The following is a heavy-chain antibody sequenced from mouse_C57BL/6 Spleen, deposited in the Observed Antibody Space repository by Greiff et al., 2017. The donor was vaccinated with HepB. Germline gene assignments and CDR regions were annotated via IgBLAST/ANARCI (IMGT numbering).Heavy chain of an antibody. CDR2: ILPGSGST. D-gene: IGHD1-1*01. CDR1: GYTFTGYW. J-gene: IGHJ1*03. V-gene: IGHV1-9*01. Sequence: QVQLKQSGAELMKPGASVKLSCKATGYTFTGYWIEWVKQRPGHGLEWIGEILPGSGSTNYNEKFKGKATFTADTSSNTAYMQLSSLTTEDSAIYYCARTDYYGSSQVYWYFDVWGTGTTVTVSS. CDR3: ARTDYYGSSQVYWYFDV.